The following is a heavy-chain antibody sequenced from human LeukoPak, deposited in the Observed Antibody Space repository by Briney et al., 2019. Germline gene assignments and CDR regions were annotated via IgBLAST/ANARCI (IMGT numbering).Heavy chain of an antibody. CDR2: VDPEDGET. J-gene: IGHJ4*02. CDR3: ARAMVRGVIPLGY. CDR1: GYTFTDYY. Sequence: VKVSCKVSGYTFTDYYMHWVQPAPGKGLEWMGLVDPEDGETIYAEKFQGRVTITADTSTDTAYMELSSLRSEDTAVYYCARAMVRGVIPLGYWGQGTLVTVSS. D-gene: IGHD3-10*01. V-gene: IGHV1-69-2*01.